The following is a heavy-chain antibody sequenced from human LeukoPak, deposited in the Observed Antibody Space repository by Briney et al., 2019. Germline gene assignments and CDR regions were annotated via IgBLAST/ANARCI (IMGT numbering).Heavy chain of an antibody. V-gene: IGHV3-43*02. CDR3: AKDFSLKYRCSSSSCYHCPDY. D-gene: IGHD2-2*01. J-gene: IGHJ4*02. CDR1: GFTFDDYA. CDR2: ISGDGGST. Sequence: GGSLRLSCAASGFTFDDYAMHWVRQAPGKGLEWVSLISGDGGSTYYADSVKGRFTISRDNSKNSLYLQMNSLRTEDTALYYCAKDFSLKYRCSSSSCYHCPDYWGQGTLVTVSS.